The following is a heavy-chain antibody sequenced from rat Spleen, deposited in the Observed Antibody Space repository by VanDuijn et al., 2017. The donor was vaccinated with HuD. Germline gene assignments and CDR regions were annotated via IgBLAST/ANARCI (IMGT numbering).Heavy chain of an antibody. Sequence: EVQLVESGGGLVQPGRSLKLSCAASGFTFSNYYMAWVRQAPTKGLEWVAYISTGGVNTYYRDSVKGRFTVSRDNAKSTLYLQMDSLRSEDTATYYCAKRGWYYFDYWGQGVMVTVSS. CDR1: GFTFSNYY. CDR3: AKRGWYYFDY. V-gene: IGHV5-25*01. CDR2: ISTGGVNT. J-gene: IGHJ2*01.